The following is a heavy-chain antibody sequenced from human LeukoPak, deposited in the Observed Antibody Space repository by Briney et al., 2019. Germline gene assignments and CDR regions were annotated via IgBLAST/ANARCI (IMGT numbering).Heavy chain of an antibody. CDR1: GFTFSDYY. Sequence: PGGSLRLSCAASGFTFSDYYMSWIRQAPGKGLEWVSYISSSGSTIYYADSVKGRFTISRDNAKNSLYLQMNSLRAEDTAVYYCARDSPYSSGWYRVGAIINVLDYYYMDVWGKGTTVTVSS. J-gene: IGHJ6*03. D-gene: IGHD6-19*01. CDR3: ARDSPYSSGWYRVGAIINVLDYYYMDV. V-gene: IGHV3-11*04. CDR2: ISSSGSTI.